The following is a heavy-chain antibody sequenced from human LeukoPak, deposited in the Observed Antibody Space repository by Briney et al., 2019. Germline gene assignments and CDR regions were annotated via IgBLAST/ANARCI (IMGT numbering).Heavy chain of an antibody. CDR3: ARDNTMVRGVIDY. CDR1: GGSISSGDYY. CDR2: IYYSGST. J-gene: IGHJ4*02. D-gene: IGHD3-10*01. Sequence: PSETLSLTCTVSGGSISSGDYYWGWIRQPRGKGLEWIGYIYYSGSTYYNPSLKSRFTISVDTSKNQFSLKLSSVTAADTAVYYCARDNTMVRGVIDYWGQGTLVTVSS. V-gene: IGHV4-30-4*08.